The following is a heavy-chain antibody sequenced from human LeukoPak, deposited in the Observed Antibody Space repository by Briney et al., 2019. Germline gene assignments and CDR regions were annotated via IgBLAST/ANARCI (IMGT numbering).Heavy chain of an antibody. J-gene: IGHJ4*02. CDR2: INLNSGAT. Sequence: GASVKVSCKASGFTFTDDYMHWVRQAPGQGLEWMGWINLNSGATGSAQKFQGSVTMTRDTSISTAYMELSRLRSDGTAVFYCARALGSGSYYQAYWGQGTLVTVSS. V-gene: IGHV1-2*02. CDR3: ARALGSGSYYQAY. D-gene: IGHD3-10*01. CDR1: GFTFTDDY.